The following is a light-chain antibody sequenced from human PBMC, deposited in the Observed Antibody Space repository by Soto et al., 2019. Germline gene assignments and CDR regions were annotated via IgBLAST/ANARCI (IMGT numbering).Light chain of an antibody. CDR2: GAS. V-gene: IGKV3-15*01. Sequence: EIVMTQSPSTLSVSPGERATLSCTASQSVSTNLAWYQQKPGQAPRLLVYGASTRATGIPARFSGSGSGTDFTLTISSLQSEDFAIYYCQQYNNWPTWTFGQGTKVEIK. CDR1: QSVSTN. J-gene: IGKJ1*01. CDR3: QQYNNWPTWT.